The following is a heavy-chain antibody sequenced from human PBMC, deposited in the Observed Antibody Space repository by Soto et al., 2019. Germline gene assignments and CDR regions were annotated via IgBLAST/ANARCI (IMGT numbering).Heavy chain of an antibody. J-gene: IGHJ4*02. V-gene: IGHV3-23*01. Sequence: EVQLLESGGGLVQPGGSLRLSCAASGFTFSSYAMSWVRQAXGKGLEWVSAISGSGGSTYYADSVKGRFTISRDNSKNTLYLQMNSLRAEDTAVYYCANSRVXYDSGIDYWGQGTLVTVSS. CDR1: GFTFSSYA. D-gene: IGHD3-22*01. CDR2: ISGSGGST. CDR3: ANSRVXYDSGIDY.